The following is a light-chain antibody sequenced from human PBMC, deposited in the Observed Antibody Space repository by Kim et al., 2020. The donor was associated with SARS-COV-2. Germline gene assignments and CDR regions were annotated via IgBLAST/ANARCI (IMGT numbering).Light chain of an antibody. J-gene: IGLJ3*02. Sequence: SSELTQDPAVSVALGQTVRITCQGDSLRTYYASWYKQKPKQAPVLVMFARNSRPSKIPDRFSGSSSGDTASLTITGAQAEDEADYYCNSRDSSGNHVVFG. V-gene: IGLV3-19*01. CDR1: SLRTYY. CDR2: ARN. CDR3: NSRDSSGNHVV.